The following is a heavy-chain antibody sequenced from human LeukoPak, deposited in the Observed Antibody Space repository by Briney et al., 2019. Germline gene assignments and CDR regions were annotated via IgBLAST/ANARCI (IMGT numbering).Heavy chain of an antibody. J-gene: IGHJ4*02. D-gene: IGHD6-19*01. CDR1: GFTFSNYW. CDR2: IKADGSGN. CDR3: ARVAGNGWYVY. V-gene: IGHV3-7*01. Sequence: GGSLRLSCAASGFTFSNYWMSWVRQPPGKGLEWVATIKADGSGNFYVDSVKGRFTISRDNARNSLYLQMNSLRAEDTAVYYCARVAGNGWYVYWGQGTLVNVSS.